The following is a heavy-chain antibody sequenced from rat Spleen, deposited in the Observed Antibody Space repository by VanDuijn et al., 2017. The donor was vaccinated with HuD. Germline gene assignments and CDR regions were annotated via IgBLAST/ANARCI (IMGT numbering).Heavy chain of an antibody. J-gene: IGHJ2*01. CDR3: ARHRDYDGYPLYVMDA. CDR2: ISYDGSST. V-gene: IGHV5-7*01. Sequence: EVQLVESGGGLVQPGRSLKLSCAASGFTFSDYNMAWVRQAPKKGLEWVATISYDGSSTYYRDSVKGRFTISRDNAKSTLYLQMDSLRSEDTATYYCARHRDYDGYPLYVMDAWGQGVMVTVSS. CDR1: GFTFSDYN. D-gene: IGHD1-12*03.